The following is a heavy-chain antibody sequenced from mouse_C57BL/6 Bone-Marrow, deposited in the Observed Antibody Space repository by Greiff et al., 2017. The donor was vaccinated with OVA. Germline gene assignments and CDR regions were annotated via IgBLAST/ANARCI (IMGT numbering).Heavy chain of an antibody. CDR1: GFSLTSYG. J-gene: IGHJ3*01. CDR3: ARKTGGNYGGFAY. Sequence: QVHVKQSGPGLVQPSQSLSITCTVSGFSLTSYGVHWVSQSPGKGLEWLGVIWRGGSTDYNAAVISRRSISKDNSKSQVVFKMNSLHADDTAIYYWARKTGGNYGGFAYWGQGTLVTVSA. D-gene: IGHD2-1*01. V-gene: IGHV2-2*01. CDR2: IWRGGST.